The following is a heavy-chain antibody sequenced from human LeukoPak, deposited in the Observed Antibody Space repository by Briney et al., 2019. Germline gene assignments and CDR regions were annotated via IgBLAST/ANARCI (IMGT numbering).Heavy chain of an antibody. J-gene: IGHJ4*02. CDR3: ARDLISTSNWEFDY. Sequence: ASVKVSCKASGYTFAGYFIHWVRQAPGQGLEWMGRINPNSGDKEYAPKFQGWVTMTRDTSISTAYVEVSRLISDDTAVYYCARDLISTSNWEFDYWGQGTLVIVSS. V-gene: IGHV1-2*04. CDR1: GYTFAGYF. CDR2: INPNSGDK. D-gene: IGHD1-26*01.